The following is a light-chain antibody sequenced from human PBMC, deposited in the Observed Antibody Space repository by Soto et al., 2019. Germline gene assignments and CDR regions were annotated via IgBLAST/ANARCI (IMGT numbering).Light chain of an antibody. V-gene: IGKV1-8*01. Sequence: AIRMTQSPSSFSASTGDRVTITCRASQGISSYLAWYQQKPGKAPKLLIYAASTLQGGVPSRFSGSGSGTDFTLTISCLQSEDFATYYCQQYYSYPPWTFGQGTKVDIK. CDR3: QQYYSYPPWT. J-gene: IGKJ1*01. CDR2: AAS. CDR1: QGISSY.